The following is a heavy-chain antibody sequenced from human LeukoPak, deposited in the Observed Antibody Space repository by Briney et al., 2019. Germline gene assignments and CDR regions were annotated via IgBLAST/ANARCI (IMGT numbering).Heavy chain of an antibody. D-gene: IGHD4-17*01. CDR3: ARVSHYGDYAGAFDF. CDR2: ISYDGSNK. J-gene: IGHJ3*01. V-gene: IGHV3-30-3*01. Sequence: GRSLRLSCAASGFTFSSYAMHWVRQAPGKGLERVAVISYDGSNKYYADSVKGRFTISRDNSKNTLYLQMNSLRAEDTAVYYCARVSHYGDYAGAFDFWGQGTMVTVSS. CDR1: GFTFSSYA.